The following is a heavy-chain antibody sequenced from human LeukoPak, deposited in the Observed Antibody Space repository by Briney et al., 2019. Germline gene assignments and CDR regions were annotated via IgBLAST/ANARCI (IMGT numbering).Heavy chain of an antibody. J-gene: IGHJ4*02. CDR2: ISGSAHEI. V-gene: IGHV3-23*01. CDR1: GITFSNYA. Sequence: GGSLRLSCVASGITFSNYAVSWVRQAPEKGLDWVSVISGSAHEIRYADSVKGRFTISRDNSENIVYPQMNNLRAEDTAVYYCAGRVTGYSSGYVYWGQGTLVTVSS. D-gene: IGHD5-18*01. CDR3: AGRVTGYSSGYVY.